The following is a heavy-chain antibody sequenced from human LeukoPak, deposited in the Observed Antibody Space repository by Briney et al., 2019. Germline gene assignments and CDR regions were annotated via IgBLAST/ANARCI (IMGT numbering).Heavy chain of an antibody. Sequence: GGSLRLSCAASGFTFSSYWMHWVRQAPGKGLVGVSRINSDGSSTNYADSVKGRFTISRDNAKNTLYLQMNSLRAEDTAVYYCARVPGPMGDYYGSGSYGMDVWGQGTTVTVSS. CDR3: ARVPGPMGDYYGSGSYGMDV. J-gene: IGHJ6*02. CDR1: GFTFSSYW. D-gene: IGHD3-10*01. CDR2: INSDGSST. V-gene: IGHV3-74*01.